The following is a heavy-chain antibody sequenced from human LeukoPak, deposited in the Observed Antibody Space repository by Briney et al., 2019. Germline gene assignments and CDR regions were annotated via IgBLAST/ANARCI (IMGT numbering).Heavy chain of an antibody. CDR3: ARWGYCSGGSCYYSYFYYYGMDV. CDR1: GGSFSGYY. V-gene: IGHV4-34*01. Sequence: SETLSLTCAVYGGSFSGYYWSWIRQPSGKGLEWIGEINHSGSTNYNPSLKSRVTISVDTSKNQFSLKLSSVTAADTAVYYCARWGYCSGGSCYYSYFYYYGMDVWGQGTTVTVSS. CDR2: INHSGST. D-gene: IGHD2-15*01. J-gene: IGHJ6*02.